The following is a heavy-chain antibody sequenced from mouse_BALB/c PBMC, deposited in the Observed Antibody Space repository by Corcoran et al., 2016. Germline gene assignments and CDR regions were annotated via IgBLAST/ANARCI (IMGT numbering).Heavy chain of an antibody. CDR3: HITTVVEAY. CDR1: GFNIKDYY. CDR2: IDPENGNT. J-gene: IGHJ3*01. V-gene: IGHV14-1*02. D-gene: IGHD1-1*01. Sequence: EVQLQQSGAELVRPGALVKLSCKASGFNIKDYYMHWVKRRPEQGLEWIGWIDPENGNTIYDPKFQGKASITADTSSNTAYLQLSSLTSEDTAVYYCHITTVVEAYWGQGTLVTVSA.